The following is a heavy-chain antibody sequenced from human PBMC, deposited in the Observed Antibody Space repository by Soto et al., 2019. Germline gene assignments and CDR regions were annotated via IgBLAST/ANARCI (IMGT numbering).Heavy chain of an antibody. CDR2: ISAYNGNT. D-gene: IGHD6-19*01. CDR3: ARGLGIAVAAPLDY. V-gene: IGHV1-18*01. J-gene: IGHJ4*02. CDR1: GYTFTSYD. Sequence: ASVKVSCKASGYTFTSYDISWVRQAPGQGLEWMGWISAYNGNTNYAQKVQGRATMTTDTSTTTAYMELRSLRSDDTAVYYCARGLGIAVAAPLDYWGQGTLVTVSS.